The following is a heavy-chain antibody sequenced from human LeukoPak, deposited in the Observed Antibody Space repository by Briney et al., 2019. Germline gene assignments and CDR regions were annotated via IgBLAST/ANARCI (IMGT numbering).Heavy chain of an antibody. CDR3: ARGAYCTNGVCYNDY. CDR1: GGSISSPY. Sequence: KPSETLSLTCTVSGGSISSPYWSWIRQPPGKGLEWIGYIYYSGSTNYNPSLKSRVTISVDTSKNQFSLKLSSVTAADTAVYYCARGAYCTNGVCYNDYWGQGTLVTVSS. CDR2: IYYSGST. D-gene: IGHD2-8*01. V-gene: IGHV4-59*11. J-gene: IGHJ4*02.